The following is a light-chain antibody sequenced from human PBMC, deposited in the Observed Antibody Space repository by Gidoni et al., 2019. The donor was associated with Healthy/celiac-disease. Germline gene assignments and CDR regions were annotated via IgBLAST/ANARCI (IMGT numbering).Light chain of an antibody. CDR3: QQYYSYPPLT. CDR2: AAA. V-gene: IGKV1-8*01. J-gene: IGKJ4*01. Sequence: AIRMTQSPSSFSASTGDRVTITCRASKGISSYLAWYQQKPGKAPKLLIYAAATLQSGVPSRFIGSGSGTDFTLTISCLQSEDFATYYCQQYYSYPPLTFGGGTKVEIK. CDR1: KGISSY.